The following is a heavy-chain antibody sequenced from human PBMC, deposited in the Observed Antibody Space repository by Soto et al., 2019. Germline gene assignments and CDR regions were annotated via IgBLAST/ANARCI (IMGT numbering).Heavy chain of an antibody. J-gene: IGHJ4*02. V-gene: IGHV3-21*01. CDR2: ISSSSSYI. Sequence: GGSLRLSCAASGFTFSSYSMNWVRQAPGKGLEWVSSISSSSSYIYYADSVKGRFTISRDNAKNSLYLQMNSLRAEDTAVYYCARGGKLYCTNGVCYSDKATDYWGQGTLVTVSS. CDR3: ARGGKLYCTNGVCYSDKATDY. CDR1: GFTFSSYS. D-gene: IGHD2-8*01.